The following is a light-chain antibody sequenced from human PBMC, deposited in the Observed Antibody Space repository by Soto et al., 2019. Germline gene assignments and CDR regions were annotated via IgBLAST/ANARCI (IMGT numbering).Light chain of an antibody. CDR2: EVT. V-gene: IGLV2-14*01. J-gene: IGLJ3*02. CDR1: SSDIGNYNF. CDR3: SSFTTGSTWV. Sequence: QSALTQPASVSGSPGQSITISCTGTSSDIGNYNFVAWYQQHPGKAPKLMIYEVTHRPSGVSNRFSASKSGNTASLTISGLQAEDEADYYCSSFTTGSTWVFGGGTKLTVL.